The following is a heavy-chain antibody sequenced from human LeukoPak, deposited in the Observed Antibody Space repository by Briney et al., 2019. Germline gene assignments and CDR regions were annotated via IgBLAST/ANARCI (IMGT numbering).Heavy chain of an antibody. Sequence: ASVKVSCKASGYTFTGYYMHWVRQATGQGLEWMGWMNPNSGNTGYAQKFQGRVTITRNTSTSTAYMELSSLRSEDTAVYYCPTGEYSSSSWGQGTLVTVSS. CDR2: MNPNSGNT. V-gene: IGHV1-8*03. D-gene: IGHD6-6*01. CDR3: PTGEYSSSS. CDR1: GYTFTGYY. J-gene: IGHJ4*02.